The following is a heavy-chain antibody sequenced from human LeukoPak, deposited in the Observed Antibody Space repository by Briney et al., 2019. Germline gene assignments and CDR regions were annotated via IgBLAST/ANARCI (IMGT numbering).Heavy chain of an antibody. Sequence: GGSLRLSCVASGFSFSSYSMNWVRQAPGKGLEWVSSISSSSSYIYYADSVKGRFTISRDNSKNTLYLQMNSLRAEDTAVYYCAKDGPSPYYYYGMDVWGQGTTVTVSS. CDR1: GFSFSSYS. CDR2: ISSSSSYI. J-gene: IGHJ6*02. CDR3: AKDGPSPYYYYGMDV. V-gene: IGHV3-21*01.